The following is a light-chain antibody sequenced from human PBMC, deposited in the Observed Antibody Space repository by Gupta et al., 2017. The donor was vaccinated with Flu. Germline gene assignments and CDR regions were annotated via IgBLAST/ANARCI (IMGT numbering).Light chain of an antibody. J-gene: IGLJ2*01. V-gene: IGLV3-21*02. Sequence: SYVLTQPPSVSVAPGQTARITCGGNNIGSKSVHWYQQKPGQAPVLVVYDDSDRPSGIPERCPGSNSGNTATRTISRVEAGDEADYDCQVWDSSSDHRDVFGGGTKLTVL. CDR2: DDS. CDR1: NIGSKS. CDR3: QVWDSSSDHRDV.